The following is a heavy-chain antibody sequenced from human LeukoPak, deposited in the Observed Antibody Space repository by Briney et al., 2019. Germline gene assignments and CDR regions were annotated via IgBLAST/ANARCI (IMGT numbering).Heavy chain of an antibody. CDR1: GGSISSYY. V-gene: IGHV4-39*07. Sequence: SETLSLTCTVSGGSISSYYWGWIRQPPGKGLEWIGSIYYSGSTYYNPSLKSRVTISVDTSKNQFSLKLSSVTAADTAVYYCARVQPIAVAGRTFFDYWGQGTLVTVSS. CDR2: IYYSGST. D-gene: IGHD6-19*01. J-gene: IGHJ4*02. CDR3: ARVQPIAVAGRTFFDY.